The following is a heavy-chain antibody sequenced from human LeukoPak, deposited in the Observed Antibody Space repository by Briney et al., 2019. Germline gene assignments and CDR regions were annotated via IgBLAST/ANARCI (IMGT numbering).Heavy chain of an antibody. CDR3: TREGNSGSYWYYFDS. J-gene: IGHJ4*02. Sequence: GKSLRLSCAASGFTFSSYGIHWVRQAPGKGLEWVSSITSSSSYIYYAGSVKGRFTISRDNAKNSLYLQMNSLRVEDTAVYYCTREGNSGSYWYYFDSWGQGTLVTVSS. V-gene: IGHV3-21*01. CDR2: ITSSSSYI. D-gene: IGHD1-26*01. CDR1: GFTFSSYG.